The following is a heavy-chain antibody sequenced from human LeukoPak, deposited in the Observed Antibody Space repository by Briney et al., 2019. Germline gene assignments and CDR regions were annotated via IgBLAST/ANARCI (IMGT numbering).Heavy chain of an antibody. CDR3: ARVITGGTNRFDP. CDR1: GFTFSSYW. D-gene: IGHD6-13*01. V-gene: IGHV3-7*05. J-gene: IGHJ5*02. CDR2: INRDGSEK. Sequence: PGGSLRLSCAASGFTFSSYWMSWVRQAPGKGLEWVANINRDGSEKYYVDSVKGRFTISRDNAKNSLYLQMNSLRAEDTAVYFCARVITGGTNRFDPWGQGILVTVSS.